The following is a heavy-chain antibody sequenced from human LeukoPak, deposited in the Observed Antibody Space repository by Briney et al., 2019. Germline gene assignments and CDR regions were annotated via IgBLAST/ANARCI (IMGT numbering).Heavy chain of an antibody. J-gene: IGHJ6*03. Sequence: SETLSLTCTVSGASIGAYYWSWVRQPPGKELEWLGYIYTSGTTNSNPSLKSRVTVSVDTSKNQFSLKLTSVTAADTAVYYCARLGVNGTTPSFYHYMDVWGKGTSVTVSS. CDR1: GASIGAYY. CDR2: IYTSGTT. CDR3: ARLGVNGTTPSFYHYMDV. V-gene: IGHV4-4*09. D-gene: IGHD1-14*01.